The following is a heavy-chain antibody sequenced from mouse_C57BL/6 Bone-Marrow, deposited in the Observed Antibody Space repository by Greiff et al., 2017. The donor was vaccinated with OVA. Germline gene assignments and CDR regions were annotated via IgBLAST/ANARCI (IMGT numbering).Heavy chain of an antibody. Sequence: QVQLQQSGAELVRPGASVTLSCKASGYTFTDYEMHWVKQTPVHGLEWIGAIDPETGGTAYNQKFKGKAILTADKSSSTAYMELRSLTSEDSAVYYCTRGLYPYFDDWGQGTTLTVSS. V-gene: IGHV1-15*01. J-gene: IGHJ2*01. CDR2: IDPETGGT. CDR1: GYTFTDYE. D-gene: IGHD2-3*01. CDR3: TRGLYPYFDD.